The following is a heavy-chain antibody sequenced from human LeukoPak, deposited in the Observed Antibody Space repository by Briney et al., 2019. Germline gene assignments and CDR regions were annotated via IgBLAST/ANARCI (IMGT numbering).Heavy chain of an antibody. CDR1: GFSLNTRGVG. CDR2: IYWDDDR. CDR3: AHRKNYYDSSVFDN. D-gene: IGHD3-22*01. V-gene: IGHV2-5*02. Sequence: SGPTLANPTQTLTLTCTFSGFSLNTRGVGVGWIRQPPGRALEWLALIYWDDDRRYSPSLKSRLTITNDTSKNQVVLTMTNMDPVDTATYFCAHRKNYYDSSVFDNWGQGTLVTVSS. J-gene: IGHJ4*02.